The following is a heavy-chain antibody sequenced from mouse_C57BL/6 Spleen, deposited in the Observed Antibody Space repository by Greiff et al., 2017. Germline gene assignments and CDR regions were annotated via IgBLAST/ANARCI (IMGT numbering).Heavy chain of an antibody. CDR3: SRHRRDYGSRFWFAY. V-gene: IGHV5-9*01. D-gene: IGHD1-1*01. Sequence: EVQLVESGGGLVKPGGSLKLSCAASGFTFSSYTMSWVRQTPEKRLEWVATISGGGGNTYYPDSVKGRFTISRDNAQNTLYLQMSSLRSEDTAFYYCSRHRRDYGSRFWFAYWGQGTLVTVSA. J-gene: IGHJ3*01. CDR1: GFTFSSYT. CDR2: ISGGGGNT.